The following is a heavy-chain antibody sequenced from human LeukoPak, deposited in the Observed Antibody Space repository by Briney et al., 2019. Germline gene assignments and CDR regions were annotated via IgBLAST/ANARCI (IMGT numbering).Heavy chain of an antibody. CDR1: GFSFTNSA. CDR2: IVVGSGNT. D-gene: IGHD5-18*01. CDR3: AAGYIGGAMVTNAFDI. J-gene: IGHJ3*02. V-gene: IGHV1-58*01. Sequence: SVKVSCKASGFSFTNSAVQWVRQARGQGLEWIGWIVVGSGNTTYVQKFQERVTITRDMSTSTAYMELSSLRSEDTAVYYCAAGYIGGAMVTNAFDIWGQGTMVTVSS.